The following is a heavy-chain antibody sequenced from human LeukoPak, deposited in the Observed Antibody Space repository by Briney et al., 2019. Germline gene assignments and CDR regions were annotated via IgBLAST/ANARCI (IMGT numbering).Heavy chain of an antibody. CDR1: GFTCKHA. J-gene: IGHJ4*02. CDR2: ISSSSSYI. V-gene: IGHV3-21*01. CDR3: ARQDGYQYYFDY. D-gene: IGHD5-24*01. Sequence: PGGSLRLSCETSGFTCKHALNWVRQAPGKGLEWVSSISSSSSYIYYADSVKGRFTISRDNAKNSLYLQMNSLRAEDTAVYYCARQDGYQYYFDYWGQGTLVTVSS.